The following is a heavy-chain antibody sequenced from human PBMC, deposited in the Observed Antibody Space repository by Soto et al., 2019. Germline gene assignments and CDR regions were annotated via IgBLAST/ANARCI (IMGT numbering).Heavy chain of an antibody. CDR3: TSLIAVAGTVY. D-gene: IGHD6-19*01. CDR2: IRSKANSYAT. V-gene: IGHV3-73*02. J-gene: IGHJ4*02. CDR1: GFTFSGSA. Sequence: EVQLVESGGGLVQPGGSLKLSCAASGFTFSGSAMHWVRQASGKGLEWVGRIRSKANSYATAYAASVKGRFTISRDDSKNTAYLQMNSLKTEDTAVYYCTSLIAVAGTVYWGQGTLVTVSS.